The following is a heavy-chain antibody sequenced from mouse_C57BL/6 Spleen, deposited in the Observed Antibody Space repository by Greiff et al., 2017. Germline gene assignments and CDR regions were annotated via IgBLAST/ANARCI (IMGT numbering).Heavy chain of an antibody. J-gene: IGHJ2*01. V-gene: IGHV1-64*01. CDR1: GYTFTSYW. D-gene: IGHD4-1*01. CDR3: AFRGTGTVPFAY. CDR2: IHPNSGST. Sequence: VQLQQPGAELVKPGASVQLSCKASGYTFTSYWMHWVKQRPGQGLEWIGMIHPNSGSTNYNEKFKSKATLTVDKSSSTAYMQLSSLTSEDSAVYYCAFRGTGTVPFAYWGQGTTLTVSS.